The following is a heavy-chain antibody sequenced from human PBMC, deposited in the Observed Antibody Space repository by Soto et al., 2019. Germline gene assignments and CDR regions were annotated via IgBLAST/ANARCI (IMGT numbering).Heavy chain of an antibody. CDR2: ISYDGSNK. Sequence: HPGGSLRLSCAASGFTFSSYGMHWVRQAPGKGLEWVAVISYDGSNKYYADSVKGRFTISRDNAKNSLYLQMNSLRAEDTAVYYCARDRYYDILRVTKHYYYGMDVWGQGTTVTVSS. CDR3: ARDRYYDILRVTKHYYYGMDV. CDR1: GFTFSSYG. J-gene: IGHJ6*02. D-gene: IGHD3-9*01. V-gene: IGHV3-30*03.